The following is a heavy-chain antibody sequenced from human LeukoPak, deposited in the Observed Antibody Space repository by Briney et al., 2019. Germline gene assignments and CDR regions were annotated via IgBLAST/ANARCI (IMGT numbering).Heavy chain of an antibody. CDR2: ISHSSSYI. D-gene: IGHD4-17*01. V-gene: IGHV3-21*06. J-gene: IGHJ3*02. CDR3: ARGYYGDYLDNAFDS. Sequence: PGGSLRLSYAASGFTFSSYNMNWVRQAPGKGLEWVSSISHSSSYIYYVDSVKGRFTISRDNAKNSLDLQMNSLRAEDTAVYYCARGYYGDYLDNAFDSWGQGTMVTVSS. CDR1: GFTFSSYN.